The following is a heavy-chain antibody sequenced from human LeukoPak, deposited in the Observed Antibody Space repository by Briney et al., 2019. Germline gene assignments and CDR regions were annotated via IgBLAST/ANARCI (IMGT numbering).Heavy chain of an antibody. J-gene: IGHJ4*02. V-gene: IGHV4-59*01. CDR2: IYDSGST. CDR3: ARQSISGSSLSYFDY. CDR1: GGSISSYY. Sequence: SETLSLTCTVSGGSISSYYWSWIRQPPGKGLEWIGNIYDSGSTNYNPSLKSRLTVSVDTSKNQCSLKLSSVTAADTAVYYCARQSISGSSLSYFDYWGQGTLVNVSS. D-gene: IGHD3-22*01.